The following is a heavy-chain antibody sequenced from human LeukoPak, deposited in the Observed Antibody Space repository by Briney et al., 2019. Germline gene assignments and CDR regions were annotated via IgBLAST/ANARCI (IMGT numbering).Heavy chain of an antibody. CDR2: IIPIFGTA. J-gene: IGHJ4*02. V-gene: IGHV1-69*13. D-gene: IGHD2-15*01. CDR1: RGTFSSYA. Sequence: ASVKVSCKASRGTFSSYAISWVRQAPGQGLEWMGGIIPIFGTANYAQKFQGRVTITADESTSTAYMELSSLRSEDTAVYYCARGRGVDSDIVVVVAAYDYWGQGTLVTVSS. CDR3: ARGRGVDSDIVVVVAAYDY.